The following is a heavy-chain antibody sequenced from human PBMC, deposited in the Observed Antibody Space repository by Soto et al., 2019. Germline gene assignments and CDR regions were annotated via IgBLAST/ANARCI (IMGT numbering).Heavy chain of an antibody. V-gene: IGHV3-23*01. CDR2: IRGRGNSA. Sequence: GGSLRLSCAASGFIFTNFAMNWVRQAPGKGLEWVSVIRGRGNSAYYADSVQGRFTISRDNSKNTLSLQMSSLTADDTAIYYCVREGRGSFDFWGRGTMVTVSS. J-gene: IGHJ3*01. D-gene: IGHD5-12*01. CDR1: GFIFTNFA. CDR3: VREGRGSFDF.